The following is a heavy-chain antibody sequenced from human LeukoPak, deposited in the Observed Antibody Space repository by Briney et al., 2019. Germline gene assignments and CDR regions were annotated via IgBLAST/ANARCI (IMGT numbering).Heavy chain of an antibody. CDR1: GFTFSSYG. Sequence: GGSLRLSCAASGFTFSSYGMHWVRQAPGKGLVWVAVIWYDGSNKYYADSVKGRFTIYRDNSKNTLYLQMNSLRAEDTVVYYCAKESRKEGRSHYWYFDLWGRGTLVTVSS. CDR3: AKESRKEGRSHYWYFDL. J-gene: IGHJ2*01. CDR2: IWYDGSNK. D-gene: IGHD3-10*01. V-gene: IGHV3-33*06.